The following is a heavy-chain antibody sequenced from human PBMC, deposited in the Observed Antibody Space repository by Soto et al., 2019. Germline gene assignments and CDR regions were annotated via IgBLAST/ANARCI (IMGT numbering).Heavy chain of an antibody. J-gene: IGHJ4*02. CDR2: ISYDGSNK. Sequence: QVQLVESGGGVVQPGRSLRLSCAASGFTFSSYGMHWVRQAPGKGLEWVAVISYDGSNKYYADSVKGRFTISRDNSKNMLYLQMNSLRAEDTAVYYCEKLPGGSGFHYWGQGTLVTVSS. V-gene: IGHV3-30*18. D-gene: IGHD3-3*01. CDR3: EKLPGGSGFHY. CDR1: GFTFSSYG.